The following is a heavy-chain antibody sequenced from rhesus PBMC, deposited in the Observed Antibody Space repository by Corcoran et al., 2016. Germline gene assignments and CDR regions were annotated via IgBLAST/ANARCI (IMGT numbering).Heavy chain of an antibody. CDR1: GGSLSSNY. J-gene: IGHJ5-1*01. CDR3: ASCSSTYCSYNRFDV. D-gene: IGHD2-15*01. Sequence: QLQLQESGPGLVKPSETLSLTCAVSGGSLSSNYWSWIRQPPGKGLEGIGRISGRGGSTAYNPSLESRVTISTDTSKNQFSLKLSSVTAADTAVYYCASCSSTYCSYNRFDVWGPGVLVTVSS. V-gene: IGHV4-173*01. CDR2: ISGRGGST.